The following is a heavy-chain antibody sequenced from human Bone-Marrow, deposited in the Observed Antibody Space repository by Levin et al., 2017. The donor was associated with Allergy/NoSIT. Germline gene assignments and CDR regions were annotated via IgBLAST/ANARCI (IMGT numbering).Heavy chain of an antibody. CDR3: AKDAGPGDEDDY. J-gene: IGHJ4*02. CDR1: GFTFDIYA. D-gene: IGHD6-13*01. CDR2: ISGSDGKT. Sequence: GGSLRLSCAASGFTFDIYAMTWYRQGPGKGLKWVSTISGSDGKTYYTDSVKGRFTISRDISKNMLYLEMNSLRAEDTAVYYCAKDAGPGDEDDYWGQGILVTVSS. V-gene: IGHV3-23*01.